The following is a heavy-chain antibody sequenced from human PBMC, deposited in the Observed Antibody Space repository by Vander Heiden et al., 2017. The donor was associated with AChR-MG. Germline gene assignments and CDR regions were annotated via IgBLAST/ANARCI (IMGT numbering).Heavy chain of an antibody. CDR2: ITSKTEGGTT. V-gene: IGHV3-15*01. CDR3: TTEGDY. J-gene: IGHJ4*02. CDR1: GFTFSNAW. Sequence: EVQLVESGGGLVKPGGSLRLSCAASGFTFSNAWMSWVRQAPGKGLEWVGRITSKTEGGTTDYAAPVKGRFTISRDDSKKTMYLQMNSLKTEDTAGYYCTTEGDYWGQGTLVTVSS.